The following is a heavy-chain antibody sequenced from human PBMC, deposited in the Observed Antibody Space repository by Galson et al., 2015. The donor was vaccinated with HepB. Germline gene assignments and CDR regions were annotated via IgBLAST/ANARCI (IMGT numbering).Heavy chain of an antibody. D-gene: IGHD3-3*01. J-gene: IGHJ6*03. V-gene: IGHV7-4-1*02. Sequence: SVKVSCKVSGYTFTDYVVNWVRQAPGQGLEWMGWMNTNTGKPTYAPGFAGRFVFSLDTSVTTAYLQISSLETDDTAVYYCARSPLRFLDWLPYYDYYYMDVWDEGTTVTVSS. CDR3: ARSPLRFLDWLPYYDYYYMDV. CDR1: GYTFTDYV. CDR2: MNTNTGKP.